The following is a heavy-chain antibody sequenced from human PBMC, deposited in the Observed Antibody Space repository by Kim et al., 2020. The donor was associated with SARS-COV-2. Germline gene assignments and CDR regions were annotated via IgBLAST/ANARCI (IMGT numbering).Heavy chain of an antibody. V-gene: IGHV4-34*01. CDR2: INHSGST. CDR3: ARRGYGGNSKSFAY. CDR1: GGSFSGYY. J-gene: IGHJ4*02. D-gene: IGHD2-21*02. Sequence: SETLSLTCAVYGGSFSGYYWSWLRQPPGKGLEWIGEINHSGSTNYNPSLKSRVTISVDTSKNQFSLKLSSVTAADTAVYYCARRGYGGNSKSFAYWGQGTLVTVSS.